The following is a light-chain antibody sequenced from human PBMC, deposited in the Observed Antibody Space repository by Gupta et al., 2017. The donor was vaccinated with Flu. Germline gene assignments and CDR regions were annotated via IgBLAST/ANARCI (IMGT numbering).Light chain of an antibody. V-gene: IGKV1-17*01. CDR2: GAS. CDR1: QGIGND. Sequence: DIQMTQSPSSLSASVGDRVTITCRASQGIGNDLGWYQQKPGKAPKRLIYGASSLESGVPSRFSGSGSGTEFTLTISSLQPEDFATYYCRQHNDYPSMFGQGTKVEIK. J-gene: IGKJ1*01. CDR3: RQHNDYPSM.